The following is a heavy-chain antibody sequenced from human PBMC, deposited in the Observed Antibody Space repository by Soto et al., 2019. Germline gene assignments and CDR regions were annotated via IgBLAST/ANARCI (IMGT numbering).Heavy chain of an antibody. CDR1: GYTFTSYD. Sequence: QVPLVQSGAEVKKPGASVKVSCKASGYTFTSYDINWVRQATGQGLEWMGWMNPNSGNTGYAQKFQGRVTMTRNTSISTAYMELSSLRSEDTAVYYCARSKRVAGTTDYWGQGTLVTVSS. V-gene: IGHV1-8*01. D-gene: IGHD6-19*01. J-gene: IGHJ4*02. CDR2: MNPNSGNT. CDR3: ARSKRVAGTTDY.